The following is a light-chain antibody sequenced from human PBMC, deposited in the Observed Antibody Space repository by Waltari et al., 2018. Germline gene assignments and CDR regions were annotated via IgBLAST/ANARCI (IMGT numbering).Light chain of an antibody. J-gene: IGLJ3*02. V-gene: IGLV2-14*01. CDR1: SSDIGAYNY. CDR2: DVS. Sequence: QSVLTQPASVSGSPGQSITISCTGTSSDIGAYNYVSWYQQHPGKAPKLMIYDVSKWPSGVSNRFSGSKSGNMASLTISGLQADDEADYYCSSYTRSNTWVFGGGTKLTVL. CDR3: SSYTRSNTWV.